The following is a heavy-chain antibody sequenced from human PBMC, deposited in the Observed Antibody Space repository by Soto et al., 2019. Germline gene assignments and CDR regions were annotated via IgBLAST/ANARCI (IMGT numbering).Heavy chain of an antibody. CDR2: ISGSGGST. V-gene: IGHV3-23*01. J-gene: IGHJ1*01. CDR1: GFTFSSYA. Sequence: EVQLLESGGGLVQPGGSLRLSCAASGFTFSSYAMSWVRQAPGKGLEWVSAISGSGGSTYYADSVKGRFTISRDNSKNTLYLQMNSLRAEDTAVYYCAKDHVYCSGGSCYPEYFQHWGQGTLVTVSS. D-gene: IGHD2-15*01. CDR3: AKDHVYCSGGSCYPEYFQH.